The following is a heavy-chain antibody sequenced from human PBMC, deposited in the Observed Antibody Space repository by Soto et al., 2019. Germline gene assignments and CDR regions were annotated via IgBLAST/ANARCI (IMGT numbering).Heavy chain of an antibody. CDR3: VSGRGYGHASVPYS. D-gene: IGHD5-12*01. J-gene: IGHJ4*02. V-gene: IGHV3-30*03. CDR2: ISYDGSLQ. CDR1: GFAFSSYG. Sequence: QAQLVESGGGVVQPGRSLRLSCAASGFAFSSYGMHWVRQAPGTGLEWVAVISYDGSLQHYADSVKGRFTISRDNSKNMVLLQMSSLRAEDPAVYYCVSGRGYGHASVPYSWGQGTLVSVSS.